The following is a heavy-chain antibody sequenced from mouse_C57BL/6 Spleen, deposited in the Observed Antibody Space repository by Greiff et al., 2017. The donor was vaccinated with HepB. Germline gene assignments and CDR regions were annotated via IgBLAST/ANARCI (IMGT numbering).Heavy chain of an antibody. CDR3: ARERDYYGSSYWYFDV. CDR1: GFNIKNTY. D-gene: IGHD1-1*01. J-gene: IGHJ1*03. Sequence: VQLQQSVAELVRPGASVKLSCTASGFNIKNTYMHWVKQRPEQGLEWIGRIDPANGNTKYAPKFQGKATIPADTSSNTAYLQRSSLTSEDTAIYYCARERDYYGSSYWYFDVWGTGTTVTVSS. V-gene: IGHV14-3*01. CDR2: IDPANGNT.